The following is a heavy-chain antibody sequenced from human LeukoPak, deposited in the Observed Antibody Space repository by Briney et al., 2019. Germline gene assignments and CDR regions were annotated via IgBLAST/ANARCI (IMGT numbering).Heavy chain of an antibody. V-gene: IGHV3-15*01. D-gene: IGHD7-27*01. CDR3: STVLNGDSDY. CDR1: GFTFRNVW. CDR2: IKSKSDGETT. Sequence: GGSLRLSCAASGFTFRNVWVSWVRQAPGKGLEWVGRIKSKSDGETTQYAAPVKGRITISRDDSRNTLYLHMDSLTTGDTAVYYCSTVLNGDSDYWGRGALVTVSS. J-gene: IGHJ4*02.